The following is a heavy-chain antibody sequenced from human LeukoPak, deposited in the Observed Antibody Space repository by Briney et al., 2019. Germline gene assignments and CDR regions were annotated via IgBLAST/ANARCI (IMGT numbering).Heavy chain of an antibody. V-gene: IGHV3-23*01. CDR3: AKVGIVVVAAATPPFEY. D-gene: IGHD2-15*01. Sequence: PGGSLRLSCAASGFTFSSYAMSWVRQAPGKGLEWVSAISDSGGNTYYADSVKGRFTISRDNSKNTLYLQMNSLRVEDSAVYYCAKVGIVVVAAATPPFEYWGQGTLVTVSS. CDR2: ISDSGGNT. J-gene: IGHJ4*02. CDR1: GFTFSSYA.